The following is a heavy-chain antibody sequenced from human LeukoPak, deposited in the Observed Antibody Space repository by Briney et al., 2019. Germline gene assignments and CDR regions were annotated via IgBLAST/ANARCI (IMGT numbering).Heavy chain of an antibody. J-gene: IGHJ4*02. Sequence: PGGSLRLSCAASGFTFSSYSMNWVRQAPGKGLEWVSYISSSSSTIYYADSVKGRFTISRDNAKNSLYLQMNSLRAEDTAVYYCARVIAAAGTEVSYWGQGTLVTVSS. D-gene: IGHD6-13*01. CDR3: ARVIAAAGTEVSY. CDR1: GFTFSSYS. V-gene: IGHV3-48*01. CDR2: ISSSSSTI.